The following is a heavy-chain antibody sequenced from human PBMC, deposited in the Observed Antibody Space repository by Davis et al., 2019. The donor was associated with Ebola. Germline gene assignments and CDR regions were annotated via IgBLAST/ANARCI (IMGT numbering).Heavy chain of an antibody. J-gene: IGHJ6*02. CDR2: INHSGST. D-gene: IGHD3-9*01. Sequence: MPSETLSLTCTASGGSISSYYWSWIRQPPGKGLEWIGEINHSGSTNYNPSLKSRVTISVDKSKNQFSLKLSSVTAADTAVYYCASETYYDILTGSGFYGMDVWGQGTTVTVSS. CDR3: ASETYYDILTGSGFYGMDV. CDR1: GGSISSYY. V-gene: IGHV4-34*01.